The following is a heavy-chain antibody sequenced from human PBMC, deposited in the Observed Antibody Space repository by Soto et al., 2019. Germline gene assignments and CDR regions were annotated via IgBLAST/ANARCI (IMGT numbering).Heavy chain of an antibody. CDR1: GGSVSTYY. D-gene: IGHD3-3*01. CDR2: IYYNGST. CDR3: ARTYYDFWSGYWRWFDP. V-gene: IGHV4-59*02. Sequence: SETLSLTCTVSGGSVSTYYWSWIRQPPGKGLEWIAYIYYNGSTNYNPSLKSRVTISVDTSKNQFSLKLSSVTAADTAVYYCARTYYDFWSGYWRWFDPWGQGTLVTVSS. J-gene: IGHJ5*02.